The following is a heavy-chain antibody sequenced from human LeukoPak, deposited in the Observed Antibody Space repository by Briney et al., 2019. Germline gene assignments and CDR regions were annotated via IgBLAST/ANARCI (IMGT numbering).Heavy chain of an antibody. J-gene: IGHJ4*02. V-gene: IGHV3-21*01. CDR1: GFTFSSYS. CDR2: ISSSSSYI. D-gene: IGHD6-6*01. CDR3: ARDRWYSSSSGDY. Sequence: PGGSLRLSCAASGFTFSSYSMNWVRQAPGKGLEWVSSISSSSSYIDYADSVKGRFTISRDNAKNSLYLQMNSLRAEDTAVYYCARDRWYSSSSGDYWGQGTLVTVSS.